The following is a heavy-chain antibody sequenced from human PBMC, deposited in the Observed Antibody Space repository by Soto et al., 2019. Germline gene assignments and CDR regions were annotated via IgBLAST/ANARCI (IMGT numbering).Heavy chain of an antibody. J-gene: IGHJ6*02. Sequence: QVQLVQSGAEVKKPGSSVKVSCKASGGTFSSYAISWVRQAPGQGLEWMGGIIPISDTTNYAQKFQGRVTITADESTSTAYMELSSLGSEDTAVYYCARSQGSSTSLEIYYYYYSGMDVWGQGTTVTVSS. CDR3: ARSQGSSTSLEIYYYYYSGMDV. CDR1: GGTFSSYA. CDR2: IIPISDTT. D-gene: IGHD2-2*01. V-gene: IGHV1-69*01.